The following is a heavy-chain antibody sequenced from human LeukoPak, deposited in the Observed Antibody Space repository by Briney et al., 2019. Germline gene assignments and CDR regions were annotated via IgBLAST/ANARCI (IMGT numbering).Heavy chain of an antibody. CDR2: IYSGGST. CDR3: ARGLPGAVALDY. CDR1: GFIVSSKY. J-gene: IGHJ4*02. V-gene: IGHV3-66*01. D-gene: IGHD6-19*01. Sequence: GGSPRLSCTASGFIVSSKYMSWVRQAPGKGLQWVSVIYSGGSTFYADSVKGRFTISRDNSKNTLYLQMNSLRAEDTAVYYCARGLPGAVALDYWGQGTLVTVSS.